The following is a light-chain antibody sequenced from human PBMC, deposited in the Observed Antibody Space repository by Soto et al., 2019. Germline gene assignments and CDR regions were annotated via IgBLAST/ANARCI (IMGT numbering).Light chain of an antibody. CDR1: QGISNW. CDR3: QQGNTFPPHT. V-gene: IGKV1-12*01. CDR2: AAS. Sequence: DIQMTQSPSSVSASVGDRVTITCRASQGISNWLAWYQQKPGIAPKLLVYAASTLQSGVPSRFRGSGSGTDFTLTISSLQPEDFATYFCQQGNTFPPHTFGGGTKVDIK. J-gene: IGKJ4*01.